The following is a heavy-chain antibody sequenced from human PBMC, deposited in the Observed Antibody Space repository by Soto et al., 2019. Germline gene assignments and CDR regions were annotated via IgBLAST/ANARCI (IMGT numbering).Heavy chain of an antibody. CDR2: IDPSDSYT. Sequence: PGESLKISCKGSGYSFTSYWISWVRQMPGKGLEWMGRIDPSDSYTNYSPSFQGHVTISADKSISTAYLQWSSLKASDTAMYYCARHPPPYGSGSYYNVGRNYYYYGMDVWGQGTTVTVSS. CDR3: ARHPPPYGSGSYYNVGRNYYYYGMDV. V-gene: IGHV5-10-1*01. J-gene: IGHJ6*02. D-gene: IGHD3-10*01. CDR1: GYSFTSYW.